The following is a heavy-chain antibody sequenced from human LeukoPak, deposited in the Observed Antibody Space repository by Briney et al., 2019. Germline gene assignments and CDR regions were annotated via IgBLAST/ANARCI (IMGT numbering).Heavy chain of an antibody. CDR3: ARIMTTVTTSDY. CDR1: GFTFSSYG. D-gene: IGHD4-17*01. CDR2: IWYDGSNK. J-gene: IGHJ4*02. V-gene: IGHV3-33*01. Sequence: GGSLRLSCAASGFTFSSYGMNWVRQAPGKGLEWVAVIWYDGSNKYYADSVKGRFTISRDNAKNSLYLQMNSLRAEDTAVYYCARIMTTVTTSDYWGQGTLVTVSS.